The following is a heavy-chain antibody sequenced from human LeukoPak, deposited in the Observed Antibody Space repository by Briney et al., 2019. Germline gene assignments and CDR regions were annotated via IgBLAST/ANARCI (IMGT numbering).Heavy chain of an antibody. CDR1: GGSISSGDYY. CDR2: IYYSGST. V-gene: IGHV4-30-4*01. D-gene: IGHD3-10*01. J-gene: IGHJ3*02. Sequence: SQTLSLACTVSGGSISSGDYYWSWIRQPPGKGLEWIGYIYYSGSTYYNPSLKSRVTISVDTSKNQFSLKLSSVTAADTAVYYCARTPGATDAFDIWGQGTMVTVSS. CDR3: ARTPGATDAFDI.